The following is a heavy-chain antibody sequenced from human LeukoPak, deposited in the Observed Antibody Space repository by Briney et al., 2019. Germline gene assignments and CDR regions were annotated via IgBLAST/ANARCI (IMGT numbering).Heavy chain of an antibody. Sequence: ASVKVSCKASGYTFTGYYMHWVRQAPGQGLEWMGWINSNSGGTNYAQKFQGRVTMTRDTSISTAYMELSRLRSDDTAVYYCARGRNIAVAGTRWFDPWGQGTLVTVSS. J-gene: IGHJ5*02. D-gene: IGHD6-19*01. V-gene: IGHV1-2*02. CDR1: GYTFTGYY. CDR3: ARGRNIAVAGTRWFDP. CDR2: INSNSGGT.